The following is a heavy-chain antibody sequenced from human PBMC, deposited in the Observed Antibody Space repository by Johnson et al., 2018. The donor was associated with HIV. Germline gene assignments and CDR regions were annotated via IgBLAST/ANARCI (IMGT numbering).Heavy chain of an antibody. CDR1: GFTFDDYA. J-gene: IGHJ3*01. Sequence: VQLVESGGGLVQPGGSLRLSCAASGFTFDDYAMHWVRQAPGKGLEWVSGISWNGGSTGYADSVKGRFTISSDNAKNSLYLQMNSLRAEDTALYYCAKARDATRQTDALDVWGQGTMVTVSS. V-gene: IGHV3-9*01. CDR3: AKARDATRQTDALDV. CDR2: ISWNGGST.